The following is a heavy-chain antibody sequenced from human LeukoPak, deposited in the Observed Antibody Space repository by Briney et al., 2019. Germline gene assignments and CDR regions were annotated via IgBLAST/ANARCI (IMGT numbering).Heavy chain of an antibody. CDR1: GFAFPNYW. J-gene: IGHJ4*02. CDR3: TRDIVYLQLEY. D-gene: IGHD2-15*01. CDR2: IGKDGSEK. V-gene: IGHV3-7*01. Sequence: PGGSLRLSCAASGFAFPNYWMVWVRQAPGKGREGVASIGKDGSEKSYVDSVKGRFTISRDNARNSLYLQMSSLRVEDTAVYYCTRDIVYLQLEYWGQGALVTVSS.